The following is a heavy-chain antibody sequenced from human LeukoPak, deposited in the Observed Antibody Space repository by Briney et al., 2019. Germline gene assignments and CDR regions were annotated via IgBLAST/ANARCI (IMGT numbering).Heavy chain of an antibody. D-gene: IGHD3-22*01. Sequence: GGSLRLSCAASGFTFSTYAMSWVRQAPGKGLEWVSGINWNGGSTGYADSVKGRFTISRDNAKNSLYLQMNSLRAEDTALYYCARDAYYDSSGYLYWGQGTLVTVSS. CDR2: INWNGGST. CDR3: ARDAYYDSSGYLY. J-gene: IGHJ4*02. CDR1: GFTFSTYA. V-gene: IGHV3-20*04.